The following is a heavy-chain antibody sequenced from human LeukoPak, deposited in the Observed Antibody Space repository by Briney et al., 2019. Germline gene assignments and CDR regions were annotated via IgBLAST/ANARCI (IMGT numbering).Heavy chain of an antibody. CDR2: INYSGST. CDR1: GGSFSGYY. Sequence: SETLSLTCAVYGGSFSGYYWSWIRQPPGKGLEWIGEINYSGSTNYNPSLKSRVTISVDTSKNQFSLKLSSVTAADTAVYYCARGRGDFWSGYYGYFDYWGQGTLVTVSS. D-gene: IGHD3-3*01. J-gene: IGHJ4*02. V-gene: IGHV4-34*01. CDR3: ARGRGDFWSGYYGYFDY.